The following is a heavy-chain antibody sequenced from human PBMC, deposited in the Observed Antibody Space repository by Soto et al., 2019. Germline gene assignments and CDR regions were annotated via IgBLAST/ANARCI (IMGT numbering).Heavy chain of an antibody. CDR1: GYTFTSYY. Sequence: GASVKVSCKASGYTFTSYYMHWVRQAPGQGLEWMGIINPSGGSTSYAQKFQGRVTMTRDTSTSTVYMELSSLRSEDTAVYYCARDKGEQYYDFWSGLGSYGMDVWGQGTTVTVSS. J-gene: IGHJ6*02. CDR3: ARDKGEQYYDFWSGLGSYGMDV. D-gene: IGHD3-3*01. CDR2: INPSGGST. V-gene: IGHV1-46*01.